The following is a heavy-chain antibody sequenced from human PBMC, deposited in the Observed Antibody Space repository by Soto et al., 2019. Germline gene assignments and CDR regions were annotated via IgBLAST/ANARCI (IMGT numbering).Heavy chain of an antibody. V-gene: IGHV4-59*01. D-gene: IGHD3-3*01. CDR2: IYYSGST. J-gene: IGHJ5*02. Sequence: LSLTCTVSGGSISSYYWSWIRQPPGKGLEWIGYIYYSGSTNYNPSLKSRVTISVDTSKNQFSLKLSSVTAADTAVYYCARVRLTYYDFWSGYLGYWFDHWGQGTLVTVSS. CDR3: ARVRLTYYDFWSGYLGYWFDH. CDR1: GGSISSYY.